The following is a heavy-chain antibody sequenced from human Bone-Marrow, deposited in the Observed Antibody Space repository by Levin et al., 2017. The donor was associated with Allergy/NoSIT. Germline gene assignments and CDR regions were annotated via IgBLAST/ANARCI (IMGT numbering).Heavy chain of an antibody. D-gene: IGHD6-13*01. CDR2: ISGSGGAT. V-gene: IGHV3-23*01. CDR1: GFTFSSYA. CDR3: AKDRLGIAASAPFDF. Sequence: PGGSLRLSCAASGFTFSSYAMAWVRQAPGKGLEWVSSISGSGGATYYKDSVKGRFSISRDNSKNTLFLQLNSLRAADTAVYYCAKDRLGIAASAPFDFWGQGTLVSVSS. J-gene: IGHJ4*02.